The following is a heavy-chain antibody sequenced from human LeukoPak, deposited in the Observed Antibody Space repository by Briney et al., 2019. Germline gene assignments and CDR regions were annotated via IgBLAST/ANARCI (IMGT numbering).Heavy chain of an antibody. CDR1: GFTFSNYG. CDR3: AKDLPYYYDSSGYYPYDAFDI. CDR2: IAHDGSIK. V-gene: IGHV3-30*18. D-gene: IGHD3-22*01. J-gene: IGHJ3*02. Sequence: GGSLRLSCAASGFTFSNYGMHWVRQAPGKGLEWVAVIAHDGSIKHYADSVKGRFTISRDNSKNTLYLQMNSLRAEDTAVYYCAKDLPYYYDSSGYYPYDAFDIWGQGTMVTVSS.